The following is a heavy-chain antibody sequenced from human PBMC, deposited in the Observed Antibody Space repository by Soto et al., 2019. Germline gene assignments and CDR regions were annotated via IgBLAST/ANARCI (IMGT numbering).Heavy chain of an antibody. Sequence: ASVKVSCKASGYTFTSYAMHWVRQAPGQRLEWMGWINAGNGNTKYPQKFQGRVTITRDTSASTAYMELSSLRSEDTAVYYCARGWPTVTTFYNYWGQGTLVTVSS. D-gene: IGHD4-17*01. V-gene: IGHV1-3*01. CDR1: GYTFTSYA. CDR3: ARGWPTVTTFYNY. CDR2: INAGNGNT. J-gene: IGHJ4*02.